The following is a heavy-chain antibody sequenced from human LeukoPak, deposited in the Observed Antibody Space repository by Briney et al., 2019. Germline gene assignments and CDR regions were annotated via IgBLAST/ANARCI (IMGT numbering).Heavy chain of an antibody. D-gene: IGHD2-21*01. Sequence: GGSLRLSCAASGFTFSGPAMHWVRQASGKGLEWVGRIRSKANSYATAYAALVKGRFTISRDDSKNTAYLQMNSLKTEDTAVYYCTRHVDSSFNYMDVWGKGTTVTVSS. J-gene: IGHJ6*03. CDR1: GFTFSGPA. V-gene: IGHV3-73*01. CDR2: IRSKANSYAT. CDR3: TRHVDSSFNYMDV.